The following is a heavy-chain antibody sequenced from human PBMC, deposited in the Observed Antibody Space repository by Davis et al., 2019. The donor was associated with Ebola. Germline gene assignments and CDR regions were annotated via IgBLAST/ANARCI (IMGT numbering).Heavy chain of an antibody. CDR3: ARGWLRTPGFDY. V-gene: IGHV6-1*01. J-gene: IGHJ4*02. CDR1: GDSVSSGG. Sequence: SCAISGDSVSSGGWNWIRQSPSRGLEWLGRTYYTSKWYFDYAESVKGRMTINPDTSKNQFSLQLNSVTPEDTAVYYCARGWLRTPGFDYWGQGTLVTVSS. D-gene: IGHD5-12*01. CDR2: TYYTSKWYF.